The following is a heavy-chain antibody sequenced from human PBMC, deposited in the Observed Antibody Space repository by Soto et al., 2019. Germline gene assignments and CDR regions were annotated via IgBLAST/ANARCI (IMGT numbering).Heavy chain of an antibody. D-gene: IGHD2-15*01. CDR3: ARLRSTVVTD. CDR1: GGSISSSSYY. Sequence: TSETLSLTCTVSGGSISSSSYYWGWFRQPPGKGLEWIGSIYYSGSTYYNPSLKSRVTISVDTSKNQFSLKLSSVTAADTAVYYCARLRSTVVTDWGQGTLVTVS. V-gene: IGHV4-39*01. J-gene: IGHJ4*02. CDR2: IYYSGST.